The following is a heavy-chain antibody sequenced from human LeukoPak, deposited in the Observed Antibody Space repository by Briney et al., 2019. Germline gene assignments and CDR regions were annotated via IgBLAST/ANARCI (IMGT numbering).Heavy chain of an antibody. CDR2: VYYRSKWYN. Sequence: SRTLSLTCAISGDSVSSNSATWNWIRQSPSRGLEWLGRVYYRSKWYNDYAVSMKSRITINPDTSKKQFSLQLNSVTPEDTAVYYCARGIAGSKGLFDYWGQGTLVTVSS. CDR1: GDSVSSNSAT. V-gene: IGHV6-1*01. J-gene: IGHJ4*02. CDR3: ARGIAGSKGLFDY.